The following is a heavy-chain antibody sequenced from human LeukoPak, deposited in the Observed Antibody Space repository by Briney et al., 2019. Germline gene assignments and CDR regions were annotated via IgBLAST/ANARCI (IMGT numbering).Heavy chain of an antibody. CDR1: GFTVSSYY. V-gene: IGHV3-30*02. CDR3: GKDGLLWFGEFA. D-gene: IGHD3-10*01. Sequence: GGSLRLSCAASGFTVSSYYMSWVRQAPGKGLEWVAFIRYDGSNKYYADTVKGRYKNSRENSKNTLCLQMNRLRAQLAAVYYCGKDGLLWFGEFAWGEGTLVTVSS. J-gene: IGHJ5*02. CDR2: IRYDGSNK.